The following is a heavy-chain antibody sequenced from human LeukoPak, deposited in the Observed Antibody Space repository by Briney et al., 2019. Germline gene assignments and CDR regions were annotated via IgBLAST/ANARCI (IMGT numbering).Heavy chain of an antibody. J-gene: IGHJ4*02. D-gene: IGHD3-10*01. Sequence: ASVKVSCKASGFTFIGYYLHWVRQAPGQGLEWMGWINPKSGGGNCSEKFQGWVTLTWDTSISTVYMELSRLKSDDTAIYYCARGGPTYGSGSPFDYWGQGTLVTVSS. CDR3: ARGGPTYGSGSPFDY. V-gene: IGHV1-2*04. CDR1: GFTFIGYY. CDR2: INPKSGGG.